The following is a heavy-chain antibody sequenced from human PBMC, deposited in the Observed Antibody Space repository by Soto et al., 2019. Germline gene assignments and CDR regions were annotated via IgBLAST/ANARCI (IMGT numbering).Heavy chain of an antibody. CDR1: GGSFSGYY. Sequence: PSETLSLTCAVYGGSFSGYYWNWIRQPPGKGLEWIGEINHSGSTNYNPSLKSRVTISVDTSKNQFSLKLSSVTAADTAVYYCARGRHYDILTGYKGGPYWFDPWGQGTLVTVSS. D-gene: IGHD3-9*01. CDR2: INHSGST. J-gene: IGHJ5*02. CDR3: ARGRHYDILTGYKGGPYWFDP. V-gene: IGHV4-34*01.